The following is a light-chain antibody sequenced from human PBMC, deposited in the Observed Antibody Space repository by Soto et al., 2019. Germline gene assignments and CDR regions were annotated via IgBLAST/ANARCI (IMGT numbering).Light chain of an antibody. Sequence: EIVLTQSPATLSLSPGERAALSCRASQGVSSYLAWYQQKPGQPPRILIYDASNRATGIPARFSGSGSGTDFTLTINSLEPEDLSLYYCQQRYNWPRTFGQGTKVDIK. CDR2: DAS. J-gene: IGKJ1*01. V-gene: IGKV3-11*01. CDR1: QGVSSY. CDR3: QQRYNWPRT.